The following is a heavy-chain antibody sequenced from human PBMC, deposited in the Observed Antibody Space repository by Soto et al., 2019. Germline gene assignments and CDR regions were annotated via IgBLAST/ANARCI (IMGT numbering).Heavy chain of an antibody. V-gene: IGHV1-8*01. CDR2: MNPNSGTT. D-gene: IGHD2-8*01. Sequence: QVQLVQSGAEVKKPGASLKVSCKASGYTFTSYDINWVRQAPGQGLEWMGWMNPNSGTTGYAQKFQGRVTMTRDTSISTAYIALSSLRYDDTAVYYCARALGVIDYWGLGSLVTVSS. CDR3: ARALGVIDY. J-gene: IGHJ4*02. CDR1: GYTFTSYD.